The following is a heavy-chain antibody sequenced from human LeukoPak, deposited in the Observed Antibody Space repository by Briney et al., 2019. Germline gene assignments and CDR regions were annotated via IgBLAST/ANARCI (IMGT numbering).Heavy chain of an antibody. D-gene: IGHD2-2*01. Sequence: GASVKVSCKASGYTFTNYYIHWVRQAPGQGLEWMGIINPSGGATSYAQKFRGRVTMTRVTSTSTVYMELSSLRSEDTAVYYCATDRGYCTSNRCYERNYFDYWGQGSPVTVSS. CDR2: INPSGGAT. J-gene: IGHJ4*02. V-gene: IGHV1-46*01. CDR3: ATDRGYCTSNRCYERNYFDY. CDR1: GYTFTNYY.